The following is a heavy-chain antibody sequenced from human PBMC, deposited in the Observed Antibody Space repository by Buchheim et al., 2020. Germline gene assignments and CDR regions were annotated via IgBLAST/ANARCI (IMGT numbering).Heavy chain of an antibody. D-gene: IGHD4-17*01. CDR1: GFTFSSYG. CDR2: ISYDGSNK. CDR3: AKDAGGMTTVTTSYYFDY. Sequence: QVQLVESGGGVVQPGRSLRLSCAASGFTFSSYGMHWVRQAPGKGLEWVAVISYDGSNKYYAASVKGRFTISRDNSKKTLYLQMNSLGAEDTAVYYCAKDAGGMTTVTTSYYFDYWGQGTL. V-gene: IGHV3-30*18. J-gene: IGHJ4*02.